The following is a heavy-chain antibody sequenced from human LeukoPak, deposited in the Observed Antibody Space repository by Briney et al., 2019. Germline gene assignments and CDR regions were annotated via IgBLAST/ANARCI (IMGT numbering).Heavy chain of an antibody. V-gene: IGHV3-23*01. CDR2: ISGSGGST. D-gene: IGHD3-16*02. CDR1: GFTFSSYA. Sequence: PGGSLRLSCAASGFTFSSYAMSWVRQAPGKGLEWVSAISGSGGSTYYADSVKGRFTISRDNSKNTLYLQMNSLRAEDTAVYYCAKGGSPMITFGGVIALYYFDYWGQGTLVTVSS. CDR3: AKGGSPMITFGGVIALYYFDY. J-gene: IGHJ4*02.